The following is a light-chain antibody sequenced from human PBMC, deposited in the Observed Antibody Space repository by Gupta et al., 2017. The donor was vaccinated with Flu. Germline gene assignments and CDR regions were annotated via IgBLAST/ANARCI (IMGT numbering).Light chain of an antibody. CDR3: AAWDDSLNGHYV. Sequence: QSVLAQPPSASGTPGQRVTINCSGSTSNVGSNAVNWYQQVPGTSPKLLIYSNSQRPSGVPDRFAGSKSGTSASLAIRGLQSEDEADYYCAAWDDSLNGHYVFGTGTKVTVL. V-gene: IGLV1-44*01. J-gene: IGLJ1*01. CDR1: TSNVGSNA. CDR2: SNS.